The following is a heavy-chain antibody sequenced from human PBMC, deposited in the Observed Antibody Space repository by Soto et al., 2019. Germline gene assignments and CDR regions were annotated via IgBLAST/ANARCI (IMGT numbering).Heavy chain of an antibody. D-gene: IGHD2-15*01. J-gene: IGHJ6*02. Sequence: GGSLRLSCVASGFTFSNYNMNWVRQAPGKGLEWASSISSSSSYIYYADSVKGRFTISRDNAKNSLYLQMNSRRAEDTAVYYCARVEGYCSGGSCYSGYYYYGMDVWGQGTTVTVSS. CDR2: ISSSSSYI. CDR1: GFTFSNYN. CDR3: ARVEGYCSGGSCYSGYYYYGMDV. V-gene: IGHV3-21*01.